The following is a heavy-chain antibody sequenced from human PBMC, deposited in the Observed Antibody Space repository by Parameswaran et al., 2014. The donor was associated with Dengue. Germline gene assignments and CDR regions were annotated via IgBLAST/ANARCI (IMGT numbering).Heavy chain of an antibody. CDR2: ISNSRRTI. CDR3: ARMQWEQQFDY. V-gene: IGHV3-48*01. J-gene: IGHJ4*01. Sequence: KWIRQPPGKGLQWVSFISNSRRTIYYADSVKGRFTISRDNARNSLYLEMSTLRAEDTAVYYCARMQWEQQFDYWARNLVTVSS. D-gene: IGHD1-26*01.